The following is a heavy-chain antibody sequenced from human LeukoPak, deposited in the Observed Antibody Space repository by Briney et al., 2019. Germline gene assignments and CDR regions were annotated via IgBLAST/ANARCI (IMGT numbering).Heavy chain of an antibody. V-gene: IGHV3-23*01. J-gene: IGHJ3*02. CDR3: AKDRSAYYDFWSGYYFEGAFDI. D-gene: IGHD3-3*01. CDR1: GFTFSSYA. Sequence: GGSLRLSCAASGFTFSSYAMSWDRQAPGKGLEWVSAISGSGGSTYYADSVKGRFTISRDNSKNTLYLQMNSLRAEDTAVYYCAKDRSAYYDFWSGYYFEGAFDIWGQGTMVTVSS. CDR2: ISGSGGST.